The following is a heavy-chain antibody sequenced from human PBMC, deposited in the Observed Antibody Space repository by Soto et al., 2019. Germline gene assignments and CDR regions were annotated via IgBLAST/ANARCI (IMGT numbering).Heavy chain of an antibody. D-gene: IGHD3-16*01. Sequence: GGSLRLSCVASGFPFSSYAMSWVRQTPGKGLEWVSGISGSGGRTYYADSAKGRFTISRDNSNNTLSLQMHILRVEDTAVYFCAKGGYYSLFDIWGPGTMVTVPS. CDR2: ISGSGGRT. CDR3: AKGGYYSLFDI. V-gene: IGHV3-23*01. CDR1: GFPFSSYA. J-gene: IGHJ3*02.